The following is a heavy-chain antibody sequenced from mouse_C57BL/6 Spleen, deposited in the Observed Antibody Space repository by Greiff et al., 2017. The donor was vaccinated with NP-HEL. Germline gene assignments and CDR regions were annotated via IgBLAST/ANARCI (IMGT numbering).Heavy chain of an antibody. CDR3: ARALGGGY. D-gene: IGHD4-1*01. V-gene: IGHV3-6*01. J-gene: IGHJ2*01. CDR1: GYSITSGYY. Sequence: EVKLVESGPGLVKPSQSLSLTCSVTGYSITSGYYWNWIRQFPGNKLEWMGYISYDGSNNYNPSLKNRISITRDTSKNQFFLKLNSVTTEDTATYYCARALGGGYWGQGTTLTVSS. CDR2: ISYDGSN.